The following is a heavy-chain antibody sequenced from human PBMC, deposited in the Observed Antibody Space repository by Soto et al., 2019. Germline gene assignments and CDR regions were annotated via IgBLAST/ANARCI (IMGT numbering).Heavy chain of an antibody. V-gene: IGHV1-46*03. CDR1: GYTFTSYY. CDR2: INPSGGST. CDR3: ARVQGYCGGDCYYWFDP. Sequence: ASVKVSCKASGYTFTSYYMHCVRQAPGQGLEWMGIINPSGGSTSYAQKFQGRVTMTRDTSTSTVYMELSSLRSEDTAVYYCARVQGYCGGDCYYWFDPWXQGTLVTVSS. D-gene: IGHD2-21*01. J-gene: IGHJ5*02.